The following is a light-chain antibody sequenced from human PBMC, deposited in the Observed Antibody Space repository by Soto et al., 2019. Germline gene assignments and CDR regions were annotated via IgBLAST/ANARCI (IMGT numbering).Light chain of an antibody. V-gene: IGKV3-15*01. CDR3: QQYNDWPRGT. CDR2: GAS. J-gene: IGKJ1*01. Sequence: ERVMTQSPATLSVSPGERATLSCRASQSVGGDLAWYQQKPGQAPRLLIYGASSRAPGIPDRFSGSGSGTEFTLTISSLQSEDSAVYYCQQYNDWPRGTFGQGTKVEIK. CDR1: QSVGGD.